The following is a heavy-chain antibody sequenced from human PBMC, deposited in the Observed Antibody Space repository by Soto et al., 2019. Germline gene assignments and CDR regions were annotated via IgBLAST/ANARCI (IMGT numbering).Heavy chain of an antibody. CDR1: GGSIISSSYY. CDR3: ATHTATLLWLWELSTPYIGI. D-gene: IGHD3-10*01. J-gene: IGHJ4*02. CDR2: IYYSGST. Sequence: SETQSITCPVSGGSIISSSYYWGWIRKPPGKGLEWIGSIYYSGSTYYNSSLKSRVTISVDTSQNQFSLKLISVTAADTAVYYCATHTATLLWLWELSTPYIGIWGQGTLVTVSS. V-gene: IGHV4-39*01.